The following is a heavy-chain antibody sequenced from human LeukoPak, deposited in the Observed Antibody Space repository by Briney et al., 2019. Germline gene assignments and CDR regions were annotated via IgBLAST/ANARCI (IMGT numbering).Heavy chain of an antibody. CDR2: IIPIFGTA. CDR3: ALWRQQLVRYFDY. J-gene: IGHJ4*02. Sequence: GASVKVSCKASGYTFTGYYMHWVRQAPGQGLEWMGGIIPIFGTANYAQKFQGRVTITTDESTSTAYMELSSLRSEDTAVYYCALWRQQLVRYFDYWGQGTLVTVSS. D-gene: IGHD6-13*01. CDR1: GYTFTGYY. V-gene: IGHV1-69*05.